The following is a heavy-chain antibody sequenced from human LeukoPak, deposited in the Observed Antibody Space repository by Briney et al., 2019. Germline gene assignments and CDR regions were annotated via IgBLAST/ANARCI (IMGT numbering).Heavy chain of an antibody. Sequence: GSLRLSCAASGFTVSSNYMSWVRQPPGKGLEWIGEINHSGSTNYNPSLKSRVTISVDTSKNQFSLKLSSVTAADTAVYYCARGPHCSGGSCYSWAKYFQHWGQGTLVTVSS. J-gene: IGHJ1*01. CDR2: INHSGST. CDR1: GFTVSSNY. CDR3: ARGPHCSGGSCYSWAKYFQH. V-gene: IGHV4-34*01. D-gene: IGHD2-15*01.